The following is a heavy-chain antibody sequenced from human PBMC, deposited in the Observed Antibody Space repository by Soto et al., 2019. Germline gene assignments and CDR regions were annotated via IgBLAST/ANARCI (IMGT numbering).Heavy chain of an antibody. CDR1: GFTFSDYY. CDR3: ARVFSSGWNGAFDI. CDR2: ISSSSSYT. Sequence: PGGSLRLSCAASGFTFSDYYMSWIRQAPGKGLEWVSYISSSSSYTNYADSVKGRFTISRDNAKNSLYLQMNSLRAEDTAVYYCARVFSSGWNGAFDIWGQGTMVTVSS. D-gene: IGHD6-19*01. V-gene: IGHV3-11*06. J-gene: IGHJ3*02.